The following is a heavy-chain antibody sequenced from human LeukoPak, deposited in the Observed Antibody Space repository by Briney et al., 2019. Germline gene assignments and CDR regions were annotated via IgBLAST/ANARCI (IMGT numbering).Heavy chain of an antibody. CDR2: IYYSGST. V-gene: IGHV4-30-4*01. CDR3: ARVPWPGYGGYDLGFDI. CDR1: GGSISSGDYY. D-gene: IGHD5-12*01. J-gene: IGHJ3*02. Sequence: SETLSLTCTVSGGSISSGDYYWSWIRQPPGKGLEWIGYIYYSGSTYYNPSLKSRVTISVDTSKNQFSLKLSSVTAADTAVYYCARVPWPGYGGYDLGFDIWGQGTMVTVSS.